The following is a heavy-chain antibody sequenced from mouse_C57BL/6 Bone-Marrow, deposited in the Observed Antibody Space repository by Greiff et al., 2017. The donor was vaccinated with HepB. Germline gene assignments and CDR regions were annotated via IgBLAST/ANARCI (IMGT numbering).Heavy chain of an antibody. CDR2: IYPGSGST. V-gene: IGHV1-55*01. D-gene: IGHD2-4*01. CDR1: GYTFTSYW. Sequence: VQLQQPGAELVKPGASVKMSCKASGYTFTSYWITWVKQSPGQGLEWIGDIYPGSGSTNYNEKFKTKATLTVDTSSSTAYMQLSSLTTEDSAVYYCAKEVLYYDYPWYFDVWGTGTTVTVSS. J-gene: IGHJ1*03. CDR3: AKEVLYYDYPWYFDV.